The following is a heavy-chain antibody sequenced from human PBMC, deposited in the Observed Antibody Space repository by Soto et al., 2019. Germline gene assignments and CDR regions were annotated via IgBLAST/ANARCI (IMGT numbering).Heavy chain of an antibody. V-gene: IGHV3-9*01. Sequence: EVQLVESGGGLVQPGRSLRLSCAASGFTFDDYAMHWVRQAPGKGLEWVSGISWNSGSIGYADSVKGRFTISRDNAKNSLYLQMNSLRAEDTALYYCAQDTGGGSGSYYKTFYYYYYMVVWGKGTTVTVSS. CDR2: ISWNSGSI. D-gene: IGHD3-10*01. J-gene: IGHJ6*03. CDR3: AQDTGGGSGSYYKTFYYYYYMVV. CDR1: GFTFDDYA.